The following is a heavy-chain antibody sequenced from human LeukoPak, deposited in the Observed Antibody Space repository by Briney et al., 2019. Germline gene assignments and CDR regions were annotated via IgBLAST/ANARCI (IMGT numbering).Heavy chain of an antibody. J-gene: IGHJ4*02. CDR2: IYYSGST. D-gene: IGHD5-24*01. Sequence: SETLSLTCTVSGGSISSGGYYWSWIRQHPGKGLEWIGYIYYSGSTYYNPSLKSRVTISVDTSKNQFSLKLSSVTAADTAVYYCARRRDGYNVIDYWGQGTLVTVSS. CDR3: ARRRDGYNVIDY. V-gene: IGHV4-31*03. CDR1: GGSISSGGYY.